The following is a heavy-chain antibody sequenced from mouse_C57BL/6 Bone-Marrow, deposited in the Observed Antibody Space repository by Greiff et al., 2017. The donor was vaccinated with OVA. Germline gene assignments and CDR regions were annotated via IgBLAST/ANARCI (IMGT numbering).Heavy chain of an antibody. Sequence: EVQLQQSGPGLVKPSQSLSLTCSVTGYSITSGYYWNWIRQFPGNKLEWMGYISYDGSNNYNPSLKNRISITRDTSKNQFFLKLNSVTTEDTATYYCARGDYGSSYVTYWGQGTTLTVSS. CDR3: ARGDYGSSYVTY. J-gene: IGHJ2*01. CDR1: GYSITSGYY. D-gene: IGHD1-1*01. V-gene: IGHV3-6*01. CDR2: ISYDGSN.